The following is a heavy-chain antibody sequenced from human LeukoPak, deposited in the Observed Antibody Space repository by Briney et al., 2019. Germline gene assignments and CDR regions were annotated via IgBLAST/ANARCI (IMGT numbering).Heavy chain of an antibody. Sequence: GGSLRLSCAASGFTFSSYEMNWVRQAPGKGLEWVSYISSSGSTIYYADSVKGRFTISRDNAKNSLYLQMNSLRAEDTAVYYCARERGEGTDFWSGYSYYFDYWGQGTLVTVSS. V-gene: IGHV3-48*03. CDR2: ISSSGSTI. CDR3: ARERGEGTDFWSGYSYYFDY. D-gene: IGHD3-3*01. J-gene: IGHJ4*02. CDR1: GFTFSSYE.